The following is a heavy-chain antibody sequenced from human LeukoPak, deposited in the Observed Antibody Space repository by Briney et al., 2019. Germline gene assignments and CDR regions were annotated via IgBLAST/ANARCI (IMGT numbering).Heavy chain of an antibody. CDR1: GGSISGYY. V-gene: IGHV4-59*08. Sequence: PSETLSLTCSVSGGSISGYYWTWIRQPPGKEREWIGYKYYSGSTNYNPSLKSRLTISVDTSKNQISLKLTSVTAADTAIYYCARHKGSVSLDAFDFWGQGTLVTVSS. CDR3: ARHKGSVSLDAFDF. D-gene: IGHD3-10*01. J-gene: IGHJ3*01. CDR2: KYYSGST.